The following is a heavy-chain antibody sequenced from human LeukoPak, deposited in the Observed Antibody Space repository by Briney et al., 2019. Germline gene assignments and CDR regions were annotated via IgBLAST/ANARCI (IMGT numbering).Heavy chain of an antibody. V-gene: IGHV3-15*01. Sequence: GGSLRLSCAASGFTFSNAWMSWVRQAPGKGLEWVGRIKSKTDGGTTDYAAPVKGRFTISRDDSKNSLYLQMNSLKTDDTAVYYCARGLGGTGARYFDYWGQGTLVTVSS. J-gene: IGHJ4*02. D-gene: IGHD3/OR15-3a*01. CDR2: IKSKTDGGTT. CDR3: ARGLGGTGARYFDY. CDR1: GFTFSNAW.